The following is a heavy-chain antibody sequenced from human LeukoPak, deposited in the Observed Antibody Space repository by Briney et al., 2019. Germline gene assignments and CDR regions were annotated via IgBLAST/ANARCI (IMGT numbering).Heavy chain of an antibody. CDR2: IYPGDSDT. D-gene: IGHD3-22*01. V-gene: IGHV5-51*01. J-gene: IGHJ4*02. CDR3: ARADYYDSSKAED. CDR1: GYIFTSYW. Sequence: GASLQISCKGSGYIFTSYWIGWVRQLPGKGLEWVGIIYPGDSDTRYSPSFQGQVTISADKSISTAYLQWSSLKASDTAMYYCARADYYDSSKAEDWGQGTLVTVSS.